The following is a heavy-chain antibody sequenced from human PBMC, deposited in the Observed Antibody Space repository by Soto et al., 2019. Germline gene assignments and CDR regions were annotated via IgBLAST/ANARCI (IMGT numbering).Heavy chain of an antibody. Sequence: GGSLRLSCAASGLTFSSYSMNWVRQAPGKGLEWVSSISSSTIYIYYADSVKGRFTISRDNARNSLYLQMNSLRAEDTAVYYCARGPDYYDTSGYCYDPQGAPFDIWAQGTMVTVS. CDR2: ISSSTIYI. V-gene: IGHV3-21*01. J-gene: IGHJ3*02. CDR1: GLTFSSYS. D-gene: IGHD3-22*01. CDR3: ARGPDYYDTSGYCYDPQGAPFDI.